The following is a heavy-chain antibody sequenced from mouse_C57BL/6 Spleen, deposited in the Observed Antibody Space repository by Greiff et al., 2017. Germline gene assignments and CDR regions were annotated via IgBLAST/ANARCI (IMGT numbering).Heavy chain of an antibody. V-gene: IGHV1-52*01. J-gene: IGHJ3*01. D-gene: IGHD1-1*01. CDR3: ARGVGLLWFAY. CDR2: IDPSDSET. CDR1: GYTFTSYW. Sequence: QVQLQQPGAELVRPGSSVKLSCKASGYTFTSYWMHWVKQRPIQGLEWIGNIDPSDSETHYNQKFKDKATLTVDKSSSTAYMQLSSLTSEDSAVYDCARGVGLLWFAYWGQGTLVTVSA.